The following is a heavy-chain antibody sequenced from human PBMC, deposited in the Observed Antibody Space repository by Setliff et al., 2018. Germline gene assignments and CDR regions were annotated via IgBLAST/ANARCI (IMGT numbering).Heavy chain of an antibody. J-gene: IGHJ4*02. CDR2: INFRSTTI. D-gene: IGHD5-12*01. V-gene: IGHV3-48*01. Sequence: PGGSLRLSCATSGFTFSTYNMSWVRQAPGKGLEWVSYINFRSTTIYYADSVKGRLTISRDNAKNSLFLQMNSLKAEDTSIYYCARDSGFGGTFDYWGQGALVNVSS. CDR3: ARDSGFGGTFDY. CDR1: GFTFSTYN.